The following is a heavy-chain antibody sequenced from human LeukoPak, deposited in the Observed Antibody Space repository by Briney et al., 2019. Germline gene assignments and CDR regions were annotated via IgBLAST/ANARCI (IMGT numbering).Heavy chain of an antibody. V-gene: IGHV4-59*12. CDR3: ARDQGSIAAAGILY. D-gene: IGHD6-13*01. Sequence: SETLSLTCTVSGGSISSYYWSWIRQPPGKGLEWIGYIYYSGSTNYNPSLKSRVTISVDKSKNQFSLKLSSVTAADTAVYYCARDQGSIAAAGILYWGQGTLVTVSS. CDR1: GGSISSYY. CDR2: IYYSGST. J-gene: IGHJ4*02.